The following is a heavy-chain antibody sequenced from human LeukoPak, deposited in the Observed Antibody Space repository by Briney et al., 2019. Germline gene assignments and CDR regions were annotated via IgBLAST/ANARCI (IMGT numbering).Heavy chain of an antibody. D-gene: IGHD4-17*01. J-gene: IGHJ4*02. Sequence: PGGSLRLSCAASGFTSSNYGMYWVRQAPGKGLEWVTLLSHDGSDEEYADSVKGRFTISRDNSKNSLYLQMNSLRAEDTAVYYCARDGYDDYGDYESYWGQGTLVTVSS. CDR3: ARDGYDDYGDYESY. CDR2: LSHDGSDE. CDR1: GFTSSNYG. V-gene: IGHV3-30*03.